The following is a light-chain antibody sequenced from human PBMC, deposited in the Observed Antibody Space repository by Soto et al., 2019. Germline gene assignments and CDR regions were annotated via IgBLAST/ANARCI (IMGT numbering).Light chain of an antibody. CDR1: SSNIGAGYG. J-gene: IGLJ2*01. CDR2: DNN. CDR3: GSGAV. V-gene: IGLV1-40*01. Sequence: QSVLTQPPSVSGAPGQRVTISCTGSSSNIGAGYGVHWYQHLPGTGPKLLIYDNNNRPSGVPDRFSGSKSGTSASLAISGLQAEDEADYYGGSGAVFGGGTKLTVL.